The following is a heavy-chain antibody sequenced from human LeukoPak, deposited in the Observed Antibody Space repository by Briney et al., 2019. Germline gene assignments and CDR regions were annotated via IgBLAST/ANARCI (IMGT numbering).Heavy chain of an antibody. CDR2: ISSSASTK. CDR1: GFTSRDYY. Sequence: PGGSLRLSCAASGFTSRDYYMSWIRQAPGKGLEWISYISSSASTKYYADSVKGRFTISRDNAKNSLYLQMNSLRAEDTAVYYCARIVGATGSDWFDPWGQGTLVTVSS. J-gene: IGHJ5*02. V-gene: IGHV3-11*04. CDR3: ARIVGATGSDWFDP. D-gene: IGHD1-26*01.